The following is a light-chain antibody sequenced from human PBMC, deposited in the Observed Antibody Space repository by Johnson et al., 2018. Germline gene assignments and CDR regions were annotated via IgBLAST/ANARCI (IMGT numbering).Light chain of an antibody. J-gene: IGLJ1*01. CDR2: ENN. V-gene: IGLV1-51*02. CDR1: SSNIGNNY. Sequence: QSVLTQPPSVSAAPGQKVTISCSGSSSNIGNNYVSWYQQLPGTAPKLLIYENNKRPSGIPDRFSGSKSGTSATLGITGLQTGDEADHYCGTWDSSLIAGNVFGTGTKVTVL. CDR3: GTWDSSLIAGNV.